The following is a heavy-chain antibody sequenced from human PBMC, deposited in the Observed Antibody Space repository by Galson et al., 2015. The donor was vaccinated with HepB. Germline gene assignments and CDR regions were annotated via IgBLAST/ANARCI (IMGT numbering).Heavy chain of an antibody. V-gene: IGHV7-4-1*02. D-gene: IGHD1-26*01. CDR1: GYTFTSYA. CDR3: ARDRPERGSYQSNAFDI. Sequence: SVKVSCKASGYTFTSYAMNWVRQAPGQGLEWMGWINTNTGNPTYAQGFTGRFVFSLDTSVSTAYLQISSLKAEDTAVYYCARDRPERGSYQSNAFDIWGQGTMVTVSS. CDR2: INTNTGNP. J-gene: IGHJ3*02.